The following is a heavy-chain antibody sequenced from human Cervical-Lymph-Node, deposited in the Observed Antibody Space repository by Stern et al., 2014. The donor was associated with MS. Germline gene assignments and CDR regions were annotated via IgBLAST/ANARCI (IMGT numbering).Heavy chain of an antibody. J-gene: IGHJ4*02. CDR2: INAGNGNT. CDR3: ARGGASSSWYYFDY. V-gene: IGHV1-3*01. CDR1: GYTFTSYA. D-gene: IGHD6-13*01. Sequence: VQLVESGAEVKKPGASVKVSCKASGYTFTSYAMHWVRQAPRQRLEWMGWINAGNGNTKYSQKFQGRVTITRDTSASTAYMELSSLRSEDTAVYYCARGGASSSWYYFDYWGQGTLVTVSS.